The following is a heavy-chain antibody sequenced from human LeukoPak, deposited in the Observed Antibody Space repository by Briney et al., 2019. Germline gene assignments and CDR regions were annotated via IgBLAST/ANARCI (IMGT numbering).Heavy chain of an antibody. CDR2: ISSGSYI. Sequence: NPGGSLRLSCAASGFTFSSYSMNWVRQAPGKGLEWVSSISSGSYIYYADSVKGRFTISRDNAKNSLYLQMNSLRAEDTAVYYCARDWYSSSWYNTHYYYGMDVWGQGTTVTVSS. J-gene: IGHJ6*02. D-gene: IGHD6-13*01. V-gene: IGHV3-21*01. CDR1: GFTFSSYS. CDR3: ARDWYSSSWYNTHYYYGMDV.